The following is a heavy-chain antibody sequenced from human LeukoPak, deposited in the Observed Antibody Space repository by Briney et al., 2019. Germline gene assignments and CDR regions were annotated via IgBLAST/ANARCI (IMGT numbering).Heavy chain of an antibody. CDR2: IYHSGST. J-gene: IGHJ4*02. CDR1: GGSISSGGYS. D-gene: IGHD3-10*01. V-gene: IGHV4-30-2*01. CDR3: ARGHSGSIGY. Sequence: PSQTLSLTCAVSGGSISSGGYSWSWIRQPPGKGLEWIGYIYHSGSTYYNPSLKSRVTISVDRSKNQFSLKLSSVTAADTAVYYCARGHSGSIGYWSQGTLVTVSS.